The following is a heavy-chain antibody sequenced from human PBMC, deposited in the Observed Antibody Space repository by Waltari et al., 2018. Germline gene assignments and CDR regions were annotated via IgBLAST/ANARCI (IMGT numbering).Heavy chain of an antibody. V-gene: IGHV4-34*01. CDR3: ARLSGLVVVESV. D-gene: IGHD3-22*01. Sequence: QVQLQQWGAGLLKPSETLSLTCAVYGGSFSGYYWSWIRQPPGKGLEWIGEINHSGSTNYNPSLKSRVTISVDTSKNQFSLKLSSVTAADTAVYYCARLSGLVVVESVWGQGTTVTVSS. CDR2: INHSGST. CDR1: GGSFSGYY. J-gene: IGHJ6*02.